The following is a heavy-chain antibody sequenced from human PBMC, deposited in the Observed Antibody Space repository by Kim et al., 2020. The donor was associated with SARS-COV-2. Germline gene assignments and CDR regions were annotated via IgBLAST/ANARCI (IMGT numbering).Heavy chain of an antibody. CDR2: INPSGTGR. Sequence: ASVKVSCKASGNTFPNNYMHWVRQAPGQGLEWMGVINPSGTGRVYAQKFQGRLTITRDTSTSTVYLELSSMGSEDTAVYYCATDWPTGYGASAYWGQGTL. D-gene: IGHD5-12*01. CDR1: GNTFPNNY. J-gene: IGHJ4*02. V-gene: IGHV1-46*01. CDR3: ATDWPTGYGASAY.